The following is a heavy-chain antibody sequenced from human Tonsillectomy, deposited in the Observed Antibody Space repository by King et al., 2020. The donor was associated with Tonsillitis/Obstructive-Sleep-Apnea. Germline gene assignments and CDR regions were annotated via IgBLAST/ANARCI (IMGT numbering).Heavy chain of an antibody. D-gene: IGHD6-19*01. CDR1: GFTFSSYG. CDR2: IWYDGSNK. Sequence: QVQLVESGGGVVQPGRSLRLSCAASGFTFSSYGMHWVRQAPGKGLEWVAVIWYDGSNKYYADSVKGRFTISRDNSKNTLYLQMNSLRAEDTAVYYCASCIAVAGTFDYWGQGTLVTVSS. CDR3: ASCIAVAGTFDY. V-gene: IGHV3-33*01. J-gene: IGHJ4*02.